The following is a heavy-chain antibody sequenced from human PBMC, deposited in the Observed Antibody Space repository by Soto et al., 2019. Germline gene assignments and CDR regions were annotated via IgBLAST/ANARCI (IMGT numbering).Heavy chain of an antibody. CDR3: ATEKLVPPVFDY. Sequence: ASVKVSCKASGGTFSSYTISWVRQAPGQGLEWMGMIIPILGIANYAQKFQGRVTITADKSTSTAYMELSSLRSEDTAVYYCATEKLVPPVFDYWGQGTLVTVSS. CDR1: GGTFSSYT. D-gene: IGHD1-1*01. V-gene: IGHV1-69*02. CDR2: IIPILGIA. J-gene: IGHJ4*02.